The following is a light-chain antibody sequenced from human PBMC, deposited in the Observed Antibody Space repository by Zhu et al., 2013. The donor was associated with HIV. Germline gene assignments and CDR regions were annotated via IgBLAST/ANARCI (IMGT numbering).Light chain of an antibody. Sequence: EIVMTQSPANLSVSPGERATLSCRASQSISNNLAWYQRKPGQAPRLLIYGASTRATGIPARFNGSGSGTDFTLTISRLEPEDFAVYFCQQYGSSPLTFGGGTKVEI. CDR2: GAS. J-gene: IGKJ4*01. V-gene: IGKV3-15*01. CDR1: QSISNN. CDR3: QQYGSSPLT.